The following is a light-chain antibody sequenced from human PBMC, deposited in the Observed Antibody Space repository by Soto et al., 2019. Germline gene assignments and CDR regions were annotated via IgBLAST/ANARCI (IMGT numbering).Light chain of an antibody. CDR1: QSVLYSSNNKNY. CDR3: QKYYSTTWT. Sequence: DIVMTQSPDSLAVSLGERATINCKSSQSVLYSSNNKNYLAWYQQKPGQPPKLLIYWASTRESGVPDRFSVSESGTYCPLTISGLQAEDVVVYYCQKYYSTTWTFGQGNKVEIK. J-gene: IGKJ1*01. V-gene: IGKV4-1*01. CDR2: WAS.